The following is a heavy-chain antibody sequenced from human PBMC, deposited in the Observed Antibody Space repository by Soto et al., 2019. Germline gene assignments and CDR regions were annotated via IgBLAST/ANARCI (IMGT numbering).Heavy chain of an antibody. J-gene: IGHJ4*02. V-gene: IGHV3-23*01. CDR2: ISGSGGST. CDR1: GFTFSSYA. CDR3: AKTPSAVVVPADNYFY. Sequence: PGGSLRLSCAASGFTFSSYAMSWVRQAPGKGLEWVSAISGSGGSTYYADSVKGRFTISRDNSKNTLYLQMNSLRAEDTAVYYCAKTPSAVVVPADNYFYWGQGTLVTVYS. D-gene: IGHD2-2*01.